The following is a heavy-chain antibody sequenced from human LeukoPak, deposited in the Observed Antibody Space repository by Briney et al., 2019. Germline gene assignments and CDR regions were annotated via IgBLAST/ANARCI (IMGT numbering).Heavy chain of an antibody. D-gene: IGHD3-16*01. V-gene: IGHV3-30*18. J-gene: IGHJ4*02. Sequence: PGGSLRLSCAASGFTFSSYGMHWVRQAPGKGLEWVAVISYDGSNKYYADSVKGRFTISRDKSKNTLYLQMNSLRAEDTAVYYCTKDSRTYYYVWGSTDYWGQGTLVTVSS. CDR3: TKDSRTYYYVWGSTDY. CDR1: GFTFSSYG. CDR2: ISYDGSNK.